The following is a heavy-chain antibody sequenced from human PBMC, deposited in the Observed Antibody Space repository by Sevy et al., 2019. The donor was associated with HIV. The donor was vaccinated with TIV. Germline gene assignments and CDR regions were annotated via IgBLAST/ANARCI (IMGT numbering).Heavy chain of an antibody. D-gene: IGHD3-3*01. Sequence: GGSLRLSCAASGFTFSSYSMNWVRQAPGKGLEWVSYISSSSSTIYYAESVKGRLTISRDNGKNPLYLQMNSLRDEDTAVYYFVRDGIFGVIIKFYYYGMDVWGQGTTVTVSS. CDR3: VRDGIFGVIIKFYYYGMDV. CDR2: ISSSSSTI. V-gene: IGHV3-48*02. J-gene: IGHJ6*02. CDR1: GFTFSSYS.